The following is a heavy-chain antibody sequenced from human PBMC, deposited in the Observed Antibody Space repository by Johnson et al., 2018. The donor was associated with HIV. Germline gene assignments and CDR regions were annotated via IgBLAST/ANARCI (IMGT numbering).Heavy chain of an antibody. Sequence: VHLVESGGGLVQPGRSLRLSCIVSGFTFGDYGMSWVRQAPGKGLEWVGFIRSKAYGGTTEYAASVKGRFTISRDDSKSIAYLQMNSLRTEDTAVYYCTRGRSSGWYGTAFDIWGQGTMVTVSS. D-gene: IGHD6-19*01. CDR2: IRSKAYGGTT. CDR3: TRGRSSGWYGTAFDI. CDR1: GFTFGDYG. J-gene: IGHJ3*02. V-gene: IGHV3-49*04.